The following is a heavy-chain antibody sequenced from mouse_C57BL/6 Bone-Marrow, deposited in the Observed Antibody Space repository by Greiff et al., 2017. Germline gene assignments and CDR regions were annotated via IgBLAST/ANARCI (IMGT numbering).Heavy chain of an antibody. CDR2: IFPGSGST. J-gene: IGHJ3*01. Sequence: VQLQQSGAELVRPGASVKISCKAPGYTFTSHWMQWVRQRPGQGLEWLGEIFPGSGSTYYNEQFKGKATLTVDTSSSTAYMQLSSLTSEDSAVYFCALYYGNCLTWFAYWGQGTLVTVSA. CDR1: GYTFTSHW. V-gene: IGHV1-56*01. CDR3: ALYYGNCLTWFAY. D-gene: IGHD2-1*01.